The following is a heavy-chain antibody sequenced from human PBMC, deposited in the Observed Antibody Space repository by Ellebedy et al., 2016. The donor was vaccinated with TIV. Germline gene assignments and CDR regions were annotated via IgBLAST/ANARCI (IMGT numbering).Heavy chain of an antibody. V-gene: IGHV1-18*04. Sequence: AASVKVSCKASGYTFTGYYMHWVRQAPGQGLEWMGWISAYNGNTNYAQKLQGRVTMTTDTSTSTAYMELRSLRSDDTAVYYCAREYSSGYYFDYWGQGTLVTVSS. CDR3: AREYSSGYYFDY. CDR1: GYTFTGYY. D-gene: IGHD3-22*01. CDR2: ISAYNGNT. J-gene: IGHJ4*02.